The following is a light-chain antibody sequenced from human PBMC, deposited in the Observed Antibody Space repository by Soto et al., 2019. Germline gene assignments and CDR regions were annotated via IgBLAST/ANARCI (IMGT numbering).Light chain of an antibody. CDR1: QSISSW. CDR3: QQYNSYWT. J-gene: IGKJ1*01. CDR2: KAS. V-gene: IGKV1-5*03. Sequence: DIQMTQSPSTLSASVGDRVTITCRASQSISSWLAWYQQKPGKAPKLLIYKASSLESGVPSMFSGSGSGTDFTLTISSLQPDDFATYYCQQYNSYWTVGQGTKVEIK.